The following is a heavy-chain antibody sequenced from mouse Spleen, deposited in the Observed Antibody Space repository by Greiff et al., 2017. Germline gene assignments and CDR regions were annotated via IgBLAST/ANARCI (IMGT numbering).Heavy chain of an antibody. D-gene: IGHD2-4*01. J-gene: IGHJ1*03. Sequence: QVQLKESGPGLVQPSQSLSITCTVSGFSLTSYGVHWVRQSPGKGLEWLGVIWSGGSTDYNAAFISRLSISKDNSKSQVFFKMNSLQADDTAIYYCARKGGYYDYDWYFDVWGTGTTVTVSS. V-gene: IGHV2-2*01. CDR3: ARKGGYYDYDWYFDV. CDR2: IWSGGST. CDR1: GFSLTSYG.